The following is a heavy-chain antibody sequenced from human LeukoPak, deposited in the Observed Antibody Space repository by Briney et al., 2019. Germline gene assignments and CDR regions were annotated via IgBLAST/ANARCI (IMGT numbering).Heavy chain of an antibody. CDR1: GFAFSSYW. V-gene: IGHV3-74*01. J-gene: IGHJ4*02. D-gene: IGHD2-15*01. CDR2: INTDGTTT. Sequence: GGSLRLSCAASGFAFSSYWMHWVRQDPGKGLVWVSRINTDGTTTVYADSVRGRFTISRNNAKNTLYLQMNSLRGEDTAVYYCVRDGHGGSGSYWGQGTLVTVSS. CDR3: VRDGHGGSGSY.